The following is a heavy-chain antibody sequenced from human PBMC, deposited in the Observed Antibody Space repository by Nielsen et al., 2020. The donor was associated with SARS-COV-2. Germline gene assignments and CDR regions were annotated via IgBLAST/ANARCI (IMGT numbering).Heavy chain of an antibody. CDR2: ISYDGTNK. D-gene: IGHD6-6*01. V-gene: IGHV3-30*18. J-gene: IGHJ6*02. Sequence: GESLKISCAASGFPFSTYPMHWVRQAPGKGLEWLGLISYDGTNKYYADSVNGRFTISRDNSKSMLYLHINTLSPEDTAVYYCVKWVQLDLGYYYHGMDVWGQGTTVTVSS. CDR1: GFPFSTYP. CDR3: VKWVQLDLGYYYHGMDV.